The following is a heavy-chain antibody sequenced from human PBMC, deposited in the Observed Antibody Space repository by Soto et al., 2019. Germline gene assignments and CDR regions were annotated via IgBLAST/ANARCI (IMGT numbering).Heavy chain of an antibody. CDR1: GFTFSSYS. V-gene: IGHV3-48*02. Sequence: GGSLRLSCAASGFTFSSYSMNWVRQAPGKGLEWVSYISSSSTIYYADSVKGRFTISRDNAKNSLYLQMNSLRDEDTAVYYCARVTGTTGLWGQGTLVTVSS. J-gene: IGHJ4*02. CDR2: ISSSSTI. CDR3: ARVTGTTGL. D-gene: IGHD1-7*01.